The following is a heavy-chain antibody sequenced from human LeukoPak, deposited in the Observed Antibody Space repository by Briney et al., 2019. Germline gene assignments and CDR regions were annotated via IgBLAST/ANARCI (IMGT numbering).Heavy chain of an antibody. CDR3: ATDGGLSRVADRGFDS. CDR1: AFTFSSYA. J-gene: IGHJ4*02. V-gene: IGHV3-23*01. Sequence: PGGSLRLSCAASAFTFSSYAMSWVRQAPGKGLEWVSALSGSGGTTYYADSVKGRFTISRDNSKNTLYLQMNSLGAEDTAVYYCATDGGLSRVADRGFDSWGQGTLVTVSS. CDR2: LSGSGGTT. D-gene: IGHD3-16*01.